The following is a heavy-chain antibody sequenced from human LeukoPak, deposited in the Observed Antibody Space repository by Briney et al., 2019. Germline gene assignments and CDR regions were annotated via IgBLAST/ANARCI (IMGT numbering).Heavy chain of an antibody. D-gene: IGHD6-25*01. V-gene: IGHV1-18*01. CDR1: GYTFTSYG. CDR2: ISGYNGNT. Sequence: GASVKVSCKASGYTFTSYGISWVRQAPGQGLEWMGWISGYNGNTDYAQKLQGRVTMTTDTSTSTAYMELRSLRSDDTAVYYCAREQGSGWPHYYYYYMDVWGKGTTVTISS. J-gene: IGHJ6*03. CDR3: AREQGSGWPHYYYYYMDV.